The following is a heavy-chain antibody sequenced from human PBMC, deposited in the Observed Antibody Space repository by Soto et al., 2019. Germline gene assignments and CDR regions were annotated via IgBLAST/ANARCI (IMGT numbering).Heavy chain of an antibody. Sequence: ASETLSLTCTVSGGSISSYYWSWIRQPPGKGLEWIGYIYYSGSTNYNPSLKSRVTISVDTSKNQFSLKLSSVTAADTAVYYCARVAAHYYDSSGYFYYFDYWGQGTLVTVSS. J-gene: IGHJ4*02. V-gene: IGHV4-59*01. CDR2: IYYSGST. D-gene: IGHD3-22*01. CDR3: ARVAAHYYDSSGYFYYFDY. CDR1: GGSISSYY.